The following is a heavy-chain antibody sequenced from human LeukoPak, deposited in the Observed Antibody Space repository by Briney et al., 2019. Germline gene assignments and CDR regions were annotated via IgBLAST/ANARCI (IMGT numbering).Heavy chain of an antibody. D-gene: IGHD3-3*01. Sequence: GGSLRLSCAVSGLTFSNVWMHWVRQAPGQGLVWVSRINSAGSSTVYADSVKGRFTISRDNSKNTLYLQMNSLRAEDTAVYYCAKDSTYYDFWSGSSYYYYMDVWGKGTTVTVSS. CDR3: AKDSTYYDFWSGSSYYYYMDV. V-gene: IGHV3-74*01. CDR2: INSAGSST. CDR1: GLTFSNVW. J-gene: IGHJ6*03.